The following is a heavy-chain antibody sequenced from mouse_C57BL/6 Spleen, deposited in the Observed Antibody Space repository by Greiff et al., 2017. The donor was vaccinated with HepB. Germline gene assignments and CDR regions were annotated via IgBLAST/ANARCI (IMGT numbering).Heavy chain of an antibody. V-gene: IGHV1-4*01. Sequence: QVHVKQSGAELARPGASVKMSCKASGYTFTSYTMHWVKQRPGQGLEWIGYINPSSGYTKYNQKFKDKATLTADKSSSTAYMQLSSLTSEDSAVYYCARYVAMDYWGQGTSVTVSS. CDR1: GYTFTSYT. J-gene: IGHJ4*01. CDR2: INPSSGYT. CDR3: ARYVAMDY.